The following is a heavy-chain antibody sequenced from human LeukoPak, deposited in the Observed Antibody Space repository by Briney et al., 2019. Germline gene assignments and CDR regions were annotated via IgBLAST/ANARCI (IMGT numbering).Heavy chain of an antibody. CDR1: GFTFSSYA. Sequence: GGSLRLSCAASGFTFSSYAMNWVRQAPGKGLEWVSTISTIGDNTFYADSVKGRFTIARDSSMSTLYLQMNSLRAEDTAVYYCAKGTSWINPYYYMDVWGKGSTVIVSS. CDR2: ISTIGDNT. V-gene: IGHV3-23*01. D-gene: IGHD2-2*01. J-gene: IGHJ6*03. CDR3: AKGTSWINPYYYMDV.